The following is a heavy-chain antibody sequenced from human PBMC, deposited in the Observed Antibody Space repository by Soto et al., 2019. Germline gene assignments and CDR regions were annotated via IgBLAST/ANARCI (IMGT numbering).Heavy chain of an antibody. CDR2: IYYSGST. CDR1: GGSISSYY. Sequence: PSETLSLTCTVSGGSISSYYWSWIRQPPGKGLEWIGYIYYSGSTNYNPSLKSRVTISVDTSKNQFSLKLSSVTAADTAVYYCARVAYNWNVLDYFDYWGQGTLVTVSS. D-gene: IGHD1-20*01. CDR3: ARVAYNWNVLDYFDY. J-gene: IGHJ4*02. V-gene: IGHV4-59*01.